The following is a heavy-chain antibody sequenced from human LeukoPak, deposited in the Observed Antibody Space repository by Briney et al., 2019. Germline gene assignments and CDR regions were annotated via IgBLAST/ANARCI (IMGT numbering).Heavy chain of an antibody. Sequence: SETPSLTCTVSGGSISSGSYYWSWIRQPAGKGLEWIGRIYTRGSTNYNPSLKSRVTISVDTSKNQFSLKLSSVTAADTAVYYCAREVPYTLEVDYWGQGTLVTVSS. J-gene: IGHJ4*02. CDR3: AREVPYTLEVDY. CDR1: GGSISSGSYY. V-gene: IGHV4-61*02. CDR2: IYTRGST. D-gene: IGHD5-18*01.